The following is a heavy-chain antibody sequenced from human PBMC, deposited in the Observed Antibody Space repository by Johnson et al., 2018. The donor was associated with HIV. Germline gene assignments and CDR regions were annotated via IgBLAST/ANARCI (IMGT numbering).Heavy chain of an antibody. J-gene: IGHJ3*02. V-gene: IGHV3-11*04. CDR1: GFTFSDYY. Sequence: QVQLVESGGGLVKPGGSLRLSCAASGFTFSDYYMSWIRQAPGKGLEWVSYISSSGSIIYSADSMQGRFTNSRDNAKNSLYLQMNSLRTEDTAVYYCARVRGGTGHGAFDIWGQGTMVTVSS. CDR2: ISSSGSII. CDR3: ARVRGGTGHGAFDI.